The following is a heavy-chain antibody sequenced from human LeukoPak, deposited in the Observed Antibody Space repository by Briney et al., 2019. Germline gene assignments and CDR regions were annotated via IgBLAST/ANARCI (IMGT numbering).Heavy chain of an antibody. CDR3: ATDGAGFDT. CDR2: INIGGTNT. Sequence: PGGSLRLSCAASGFSFNSYAMSWIRQAPGKGLEWLSYINIGGTNTHYADSVKGRFTISRDNAKKSLYLEMNSLRAEDTAVYYCATDGAGFDTWGQGVLVTVSS. J-gene: IGHJ5*02. V-gene: IGHV3-11*01. CDR1: GFSFNSYA.